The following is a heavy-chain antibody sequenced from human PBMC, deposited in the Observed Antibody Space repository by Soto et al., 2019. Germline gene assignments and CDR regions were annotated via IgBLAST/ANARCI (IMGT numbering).Heavy chain of an antibody. J-gene: IGHJ5*02. CDR3: ARSGSSSGWFWFDP. Sequence: VASVKVSCKASGGTFSSYAISWVRQAPGQGLEWMGGIIPIFGTANYAQKFQGRVTITADESTSTAYMELSSLRSEDTAVYYCARSGSSSGWFWFDPWGQGTLVTVSS. D-gene: IGHD6-6*01. V-gene: IGHV1-69*13. CDR1: GGTFSSYA. CDR2: IIPIFGTA.